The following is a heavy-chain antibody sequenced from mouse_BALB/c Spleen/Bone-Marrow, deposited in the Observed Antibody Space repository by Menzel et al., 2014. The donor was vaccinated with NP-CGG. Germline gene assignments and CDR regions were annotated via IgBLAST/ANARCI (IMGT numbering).Heavy chain of an antibody. CDR3: ASPICDGNYEGFAF. Sequence: VQREESGPELVRPGVSVMISCKGSGYTFTDYAMHWVKQSHAKSLEWIGVISTYSGNTNYNQKFKGKATMTVDKSSSTAYMELARLTSEDSANYYCASPICDGNYEGFAFWSQGTLVTIS. J-gene: IGHJ3*01. V-gene: IGHV1-67*01. CDR2: ISTYSGNT. CDR1: GYTFTDYA. D-gene: IGHD2-1*01.